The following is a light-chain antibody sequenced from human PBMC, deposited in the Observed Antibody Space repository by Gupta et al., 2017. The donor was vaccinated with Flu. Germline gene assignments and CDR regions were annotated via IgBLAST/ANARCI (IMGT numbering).Light chain of an antibody. V-gene: IGKV3-11*01. CDR3: QQRRDLLT. Sequence: EIVLTQSPATLSLSPGERASLSCRASQSVSNFLAWYQHKPGQAPRLLIYDASNRATGIPARFSGSGSGTDFTLTISSLEPEDSAVYYCQQRRDLLTFSGGTRVQIK. CDR2: DAS. CDR1: QSVSNF. J-gene: IGKJ4*01.